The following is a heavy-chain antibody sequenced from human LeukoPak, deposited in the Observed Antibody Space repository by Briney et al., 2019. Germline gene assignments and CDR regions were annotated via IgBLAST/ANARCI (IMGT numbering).Heavy chain of an antibody. Sequence: SETLSLTCTVSGVSVSSSSYYWGWIRQPPGKGLEWIGSDYYSGSTYYNTSLKSRATISVDTSKNQFSLKLSSVTAADTAVYYCARDLGTLWRNWFDPWGQGTLVTVSS. V-gene: IGHV4-39*07. D-gene: IGHD7-27*01. CDR1: GVSVSSSSYY. CDR3: ARDLGTLWRNWFDP. CDR2: DYYSGST. J-gene: IGHJ5*02.